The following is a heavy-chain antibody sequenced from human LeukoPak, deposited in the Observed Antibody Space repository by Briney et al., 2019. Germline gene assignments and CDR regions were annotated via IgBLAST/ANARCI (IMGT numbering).Heavy chain of an antibody. CDR1: GFTVSSNY. D-gene: IGHD3-10*01. V-gene: IGHV3-66*01. CDR2: IYSGGST. CDR3: ATSSLPMVRGVRPYYYGMDV. Sequence: PGGSLRLSCAASGFTVSSNYMTWVRQAPGKGLEWVSVIYSGGSTYYADSVKGRFTISRDNSKNTLYLQMNSLRAEDTAVYYCATSSLPMVRGVRPYYYGMDVWGQGATVTVSS. J-gene: IGHJ6*02.